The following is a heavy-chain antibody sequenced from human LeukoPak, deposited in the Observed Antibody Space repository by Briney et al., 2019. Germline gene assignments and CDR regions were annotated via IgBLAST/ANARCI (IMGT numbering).Heavy chain of an antibody. J-gene: IGHJ4*02. CDR3: AKDSLYSSGWTLYYFDY. D-gene: IGHD6-19*01. CDR1: GFTLSSYA. V-gene: IGHV3-23*01. CDR2: ISDSGNT. Sequence: AGGSLRLSCAASGFTLSSYAMSWVRQAPGKGLEWVSAISDSGNTYHADSVKGRFTISRDNSKNTLYLQMNSLRAEDTAVYYCAKDSLYSSGWTLYYFDYWGQGTLVTVSS.